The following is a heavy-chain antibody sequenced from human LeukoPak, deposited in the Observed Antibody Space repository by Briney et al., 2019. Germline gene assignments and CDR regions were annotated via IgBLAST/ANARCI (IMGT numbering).Heavy chain of an antibody. Sequence: GGSLRLSCAASGFTFTSYAMSWVRQAPGKGLEWVSAIIDSGGGAYYADSVKGRFTISRDNSKNTLYLQMSRLRAEGTAVYYCAKEFTGGGIPVIASWGQGTLVTVSS. V-gene: IGHV3-23*01. CDR3: AKEFTGGGIPVIAS. CDR2: IIDSGGGA. D-gene: IGHD3-16*01. J-gene: IGHJ4*02. CDR1: GFTFTSYA.